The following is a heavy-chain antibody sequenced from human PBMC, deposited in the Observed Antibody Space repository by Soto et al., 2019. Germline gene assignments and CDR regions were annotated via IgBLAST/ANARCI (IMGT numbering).Heavy chain of an antibody. V-gene: IGHV1-69*12. Sequence: QVQLVQSGAEVKKPGSSVKVSCKASGGTFSIYAINWVRQAPGQGLEWMGGIIPIFATADYAQKFQGRVTITADESTSTAYMELSSLRSEDTAVCYCAQCLLGVKYYYGMDVWGQGTTVTVS. D-gene: IGHD3-16*01. CDR2: IIPIFATA. CDR3: AQCLLGVKYYYGMDV. CDR1: GGTFSIYA. J-gene: IGHJ6*02.